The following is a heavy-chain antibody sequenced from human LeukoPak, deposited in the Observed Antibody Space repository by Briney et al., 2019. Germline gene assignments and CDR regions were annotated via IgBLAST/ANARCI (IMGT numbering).Heavy chain of an antibody. CDR1: GFTFGSYT. D-gene: IGHD5-18*01. J-gene: IGHJ6*04. CDR2: ISYDGGNI. V-gene: IGHV3-30*04. CDR3: VRDPSLHVAAMVNDYYYGMDV. Sequence: GGSLRLSCGASGFTFGSYTMHWVRQAPGKGLEWVALISYDGGNIYYADSVQGRFTISRDNSQKTLFLQMNSLRADDTALYYCVRDPSLHVAAMVNDYYYGMDVWGKGTTVTVSS.